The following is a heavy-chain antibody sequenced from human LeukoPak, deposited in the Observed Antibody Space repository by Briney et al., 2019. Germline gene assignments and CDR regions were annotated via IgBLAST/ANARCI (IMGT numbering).Heavy chain of an antibody. CDR1: GGSISSGDYY. J-gene: IGHJ4*02. CDR2: TFYSGST. V-gene: IGHV4-30-4*01. D-gene: IGHD7-27*01. Sequence: SQTLSLTCTVSGGSISSGDYYWSWIRQHPEKGLEWIGYTFYSGSTYYNPSLKSRVTISVDTSKNQFSLNLSSVTAADTAVYYCARFSPRAMGNYLDFWGQGTLVTVSS. CDR3: ARFSPRAMGNYLDF.